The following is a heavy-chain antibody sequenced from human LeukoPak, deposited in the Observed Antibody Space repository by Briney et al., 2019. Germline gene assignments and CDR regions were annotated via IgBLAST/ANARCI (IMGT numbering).Heavy chain of an antibody. J-gene: IGHJ4*02. D-gene: IGHD3-22*01. V-gene: IGHV4-59*08. CDR3: ASTHYYDSSGYYY. Sequence: PSETLSLTCTVSGGSISSYYWSWIRQPPGKGLEWIGYIYYSGSTNYNPSLKSRVTISVDTSKNQFSLELSSVTAADTAVYYCASTHYYDSSGYYYWGQGTLVTVSS. CDR1: GGSISSYY. CDR2: IYYSGST.